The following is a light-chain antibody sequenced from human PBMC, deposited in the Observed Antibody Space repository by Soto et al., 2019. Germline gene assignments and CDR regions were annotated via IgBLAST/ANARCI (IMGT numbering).Light chain of an antibody. CDR3: QHFSHYPFT. CDR1: QGISSA. J-gene: IGKJ2*01. Sequence: AVQLTQSPSSLSASVGDRVSITCRASQGISSALAWYQQKPGKVPKLLIFDASSLESGVPSRFSGSGSGTDFTLTISSLQPEDFATYYCQHFSHYPFTFVQGTKLEIK. CDR2: DAS. V-gene: IGKV1D-13*01.